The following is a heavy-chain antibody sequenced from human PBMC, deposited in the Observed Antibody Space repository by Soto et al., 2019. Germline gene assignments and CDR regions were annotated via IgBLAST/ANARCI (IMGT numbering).Heavy chain of an antibody. CDR1: GFTFSSYA. D-gene: IGHD2-2*01. Sequence: GGSLRLSCAASGFTFSSYAMSWVRQAPGKGLEWVSAISGSGGSIYYADSVKGRFTISRDNAKNSLYLQMNSLRAEDTAVYYCARESTLTASPYLFDYWGQGTLVTVSS. J-gene: IGHJ4*02. CDR3: ARESTLTASPYLFDY. CDR2: ISGSGGSI. V-gene: IGHV3-23*01.